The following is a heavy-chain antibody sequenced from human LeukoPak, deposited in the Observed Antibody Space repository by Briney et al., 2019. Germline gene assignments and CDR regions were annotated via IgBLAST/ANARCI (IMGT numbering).Heavy chain of an antibody. Sequence: SETLSLTCAVSGYSISNSYYWGWIRQPPGKGLEWIGSIYHTGGTYYNPSLKSRATISIDTSKNQFSLNLGSVTAADTAVYYCARDAQTYYYDTSGYYFEYWGQGTLVTVSS. V-gene: IGHV4-38-2*02. CDR2: IYHTGGT. D-gene: IGHD3-22*01. CDR3: ARDAQTYYYDTSGYYFEY. CDR1: GYSISNSYY. J-gene: IGHJ4*02.